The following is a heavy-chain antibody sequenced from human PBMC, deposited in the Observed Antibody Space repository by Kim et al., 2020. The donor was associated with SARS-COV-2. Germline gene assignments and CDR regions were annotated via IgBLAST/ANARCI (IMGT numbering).Heavy chain of an antibody. CDR2: ISYDGINK. V-gene: IGHV3-30*18. Sequence: GGSLRLSCAASGFTFSTYAMHWVRQAPGKGLEWVTVISYDGINKYYADSVKGRFTISRDNSKNTLYLQMNILRAEDTAVFYCAKSLGGGYYYGMDVWGQG. D-gene: IGHD3-16*01. CDR3: AKSLGGGYYYGMDV. CDR1: GFTFSTYA. J-gene: IGHJ6*02.